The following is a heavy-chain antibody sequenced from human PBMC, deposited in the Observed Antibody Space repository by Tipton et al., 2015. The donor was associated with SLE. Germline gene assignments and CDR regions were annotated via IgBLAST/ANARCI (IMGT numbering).Heavy chain of an antibody. CDR1: GYTFTSYA. J-gene: IGHJ3*01. V-gene: IGHV7-4-1*02. CDR2: INTNTGNP. Sequence: QVQLVQSGSELKKPGASVKVSCKASGYTFTSYAMNWVRQAPGQGLEWMGWINTNTGNPTFAQGFTGRFVFSLDTSVNTAYLQISNLKTEDSAVYYCARDLSRGRFGEISYTPDFWGQGTVVTVSS. D-gene: IGHD3-10*01. CDR3: ARDLSRGRFGEISYTPDF.